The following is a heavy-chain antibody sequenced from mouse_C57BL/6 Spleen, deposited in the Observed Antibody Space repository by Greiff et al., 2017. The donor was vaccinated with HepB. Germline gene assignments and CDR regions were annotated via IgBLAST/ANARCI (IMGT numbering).Heavy chain of an antibody. CDR3: ARSEGRSPDFDV. D-gene: IGHD3-3*01. J-gene: IGHJ1*03. V-gene: IGHV1-80*01. CDR2: IYPGDGDT. CDR1: GYAFSSYW. Sequence: VKVVESGAELVKPGASVKISCKASGYAFSSYWMNWVKQRPGKGLEWIGQIYPGDGDTNYNGKFKGKATLTADKSSSTAYMQLSSLTSEDSAVYFCARSEGRSPDFDVWGTGTTVTVSS.